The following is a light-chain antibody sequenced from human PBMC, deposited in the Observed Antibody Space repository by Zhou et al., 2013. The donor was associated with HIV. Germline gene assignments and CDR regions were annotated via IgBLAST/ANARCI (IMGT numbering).Light chain of an antibody. CDR2: AAS. CDR3: QQTYSIPLT. Sequence: DIQMTQSPSSLSASVGDRVTVTCRASQSIINYLNWYQQKPWKAPKFLISAASSLQSGVPSRFSGSGSGTYFTLTISNLQPEDFATYFCQQTYSIPLTFGGGTRLEIK. J-gene: IGKJ4*01. CDR1: QSIINY. V-gene: IGKV1-39*01.